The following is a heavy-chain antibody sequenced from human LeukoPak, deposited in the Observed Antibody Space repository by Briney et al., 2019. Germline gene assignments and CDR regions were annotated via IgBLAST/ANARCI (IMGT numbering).Heavy chain of an antibody. CDR1: GGSISNYY. Sequence: SETLSLTCTVSGGSISNYYWTWIRQPAGKGLEWIGRIYPSENTNYNPSLKSRVTMSTDTSKNHFSLKLTSVTATDTAVYYCARKGISAMAGAFDIWGQGIMVTVSS. CDR2: IYPSENT. J-gene: IGHJ3*02. D-gene: IGHD2-15*01. V-gene: IGHV4-4*07. CDR3: ARKGISAMAGAFDI.